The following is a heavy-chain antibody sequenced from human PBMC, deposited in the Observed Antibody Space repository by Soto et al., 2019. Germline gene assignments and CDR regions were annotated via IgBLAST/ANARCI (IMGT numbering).Heavy chain of an antibody. J-gene: IGHJ5*02. CDR2: INHSGST. V-gene: IGHV4-34*01. CDR1: GGSFSGYY. D-gene: IGHD3-3*01. Sequence: PSETLSLTCAVYGGSFSGYYWSWIRQSPGKGLEWIGEINHSGSTNYNPSLKSRVTISVDTSKNQFSLKLSSVTAADTAVYYCARGSYITIFGQTQFDPWGQGTLVTVSS. CDR3: ARGSYITIFGQTQFDP.